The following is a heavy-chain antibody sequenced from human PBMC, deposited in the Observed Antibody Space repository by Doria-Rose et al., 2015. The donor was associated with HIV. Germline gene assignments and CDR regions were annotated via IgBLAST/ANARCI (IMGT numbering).Heavy chain of an antibody. CDR2: INVDNGNT. Sequence: QVQLVQSGAEVKKPGASVRVSCKASGYTFTRYAMHWARQAPEQRPEWIGWINVDNGNTEYSQKFQGRLTITRDTSASTAYMELSSLTSDDTAVYYCAKDRVRVVQAATTLDFWGQGTLVTVSS. CDR3: AKDRVRVVQAATTLDF. J-gene: IGHJ4*02. V-gene: IGHV1-3*01. D-gene: IGHD2-2*01. CDR1: GYTFTRYA.